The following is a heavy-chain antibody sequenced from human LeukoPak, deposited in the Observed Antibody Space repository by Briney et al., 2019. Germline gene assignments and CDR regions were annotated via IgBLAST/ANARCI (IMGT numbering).Heavy chain of an antibody. J-gene: IGHJ5*02. CDR2: IIPIFGTA. CDR1: GGTFSSYA. CDR3: ARDNYAGANWFDP. Sequence: SVKVSCKASGGTFSSYAISWVRQAPGQGLEWMGEIIPIFGTANYAQKFQGRVTITTDESTSIAYMELSSLRSEDTAVYYCARDNYAGANWFDPWGQGTLVTVSS. D-gene: IGHD1-7*01. V-gene: IGHV1-69*05.